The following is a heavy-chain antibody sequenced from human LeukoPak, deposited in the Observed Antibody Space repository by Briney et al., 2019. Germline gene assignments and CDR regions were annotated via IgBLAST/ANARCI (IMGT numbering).Heavy chain of an antibody. V-gene: IGHV3-21*01. Sequence: PGGSLRLSCATSGFTFSSYSMNWVRQAPGKGLEWVSSISSSSDYIYYADSVKGRFTISRDNSKNTLYLQMNSLRAEDTAVYYCAKGGLYCSGGSCYPNDYWGQGTLVTVSS. CDR2: ISSSSDYI. CDR1: GFTFSSYS. D-gene: IGHD2-15*01. J-gene: IGHJ4*02. CDR3: AKGGLYCSGGSCYPNDY.